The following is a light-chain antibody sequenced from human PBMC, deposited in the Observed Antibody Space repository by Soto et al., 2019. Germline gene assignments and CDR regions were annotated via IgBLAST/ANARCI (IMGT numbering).Light chain of an antibody. CDR2: ATS. CDR3: LQDYNYPLT. CDR1: EDIGND. V-gene: IGKV1-6*02. Sequence: AIQMTQSPSSLSASVGERVTITCRASEDIGNDLGWCQQKPGEAPKLLIYATSSLQGGVPSRFSGSGSGTDFTLTISSLQPEDFATYYCLQDYNYPLTFGGGTKVDIK. J-gene: IGKJ4*01.